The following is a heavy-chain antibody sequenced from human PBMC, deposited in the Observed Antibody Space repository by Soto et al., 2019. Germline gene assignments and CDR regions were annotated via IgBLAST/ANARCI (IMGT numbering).Heavy chain of an antibody. V-gene: IGHV3-48*01. CDR2: ISSSSSTI. CDR1: GFTFSSYS. Sequence: EVQLVESGGGLVQPGGSLRLSCAASGFTFSSYSMNWVRQAPGKGLEWVSYISSSSSTIYYADSVKGRFTISRDNAKNSLYMQMNSLRAEDTAVYYCARVQKPSYYDANWFDPWGQGTLVTVSS. CDR3: ARVQKPSYYDANWFDP. D-gene: IGHD3-22*01. J-gene: IGHJ5*02.